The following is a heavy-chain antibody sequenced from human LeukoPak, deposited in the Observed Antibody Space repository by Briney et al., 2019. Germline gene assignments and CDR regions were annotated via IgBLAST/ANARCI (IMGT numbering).Heavy chain of an antibody. J-gene: IGHJ4*02. D-gene: IGHD2-15*01. CDR1: GFTISSYW. Sequence: GGSLRLSCAASGFTISSYWMSWVRQAPGKGLEWVANIKQDGSEKYYVYSVKGRFTISRDNAKNSLYLQMNSLRAEDTAVYYCARSQVVVASYYFDYWGQGTPVTVSS. CDR3: ARSQVVVASYYFDY. V-gene: IGHV3-7*03. CDR2: IKQDGSEK.